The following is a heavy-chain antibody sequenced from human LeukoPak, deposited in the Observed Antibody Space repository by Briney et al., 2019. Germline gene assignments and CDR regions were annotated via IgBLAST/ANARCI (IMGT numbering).Heavy chain of an antibody. Sequence: SETLSLTCAVYGGSFSGYYWSWIRQPPGKGLEWIGEINHSGSTNYNPSLKSRVTISVDTSKNQFSLKLSSVTAADTAVYYCAGAYYYDSSGYNDAFDIWGQGTMVTVSS. D-gene: IGHD3-22*01. CDR3: AGAYYYDSSGYNDAFDI. V-gene: IGHV4-34*01. CDR2: INHSGST. CDR1: GGSFSGYY. J-gene: IGHJ3*02.